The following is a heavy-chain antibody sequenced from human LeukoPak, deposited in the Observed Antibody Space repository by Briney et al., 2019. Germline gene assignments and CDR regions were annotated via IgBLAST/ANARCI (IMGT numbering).Heavy chain of an antibody. CDR3: AREGPGIGWFDP. Sequence: PSETLSLTCTVSGGSISSGGYYWSWIRQHPGKGLEWIGYIYYSGSTYYNPPLKSRVTISVDTSKNQFSLKLSSVTAADTAVYYCAREGPGIGWFDPWGQGTLVTVSS. D-gene: IGHD1-14*01. CDR1: GGSISSGGYY. CDR2: IYYSGST. V-gene: IGHV4-31*03. J-gene: IGHJ5*02.